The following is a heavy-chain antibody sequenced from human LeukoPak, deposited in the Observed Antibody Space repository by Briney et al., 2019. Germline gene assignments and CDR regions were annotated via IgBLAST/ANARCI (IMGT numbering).Heavy chain of an antibody. J-gene: IGHJ4*02. D-gene: IGHD6-19*01. CDR3: AKDEGYSSGWSDFDY. CDR1: GFTSSSYA. V-gene: IGHV3-23*01. CDR2: ISGSGGST. Sequence: GGSLRLSCAASGFTSSSYAMSWVRQAPGKGLEWVSAISGSGGSTYYADSVKGRFTISRDNSKNTLYLQMNSLRAEDTAVYYCAKDEGYSSGWSDFDYWGQGTLVTVSS.